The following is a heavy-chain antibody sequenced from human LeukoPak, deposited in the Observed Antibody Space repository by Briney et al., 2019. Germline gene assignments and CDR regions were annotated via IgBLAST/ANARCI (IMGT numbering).Heavy chain of an antibody. D-gene: IGHD5-18*01. CDR3: ARGYSYGLDYYYYYYMDV. J-gene: IGHJ6*03. Sequence: SETLSLTCTDSGGSISSGSYYWSWIRQPAGKGLEWIGRIYTSGSTNYNPSLKSRVTISVDTSKNQFSLKLSSVTAADTAVYYCARGYSYGLDYYYYYYMDVWGKGTTVTVSS. CDR1: GGSISSGSYY. CDR2: IYTSGST. V-gene: IGHV4-61*02.